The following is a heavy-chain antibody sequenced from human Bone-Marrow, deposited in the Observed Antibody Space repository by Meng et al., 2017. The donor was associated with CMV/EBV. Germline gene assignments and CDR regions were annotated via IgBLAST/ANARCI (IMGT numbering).Heavy chain of an antibody. CDR3: ARVRGLYGSGSYRPRVYWFDP. CDR1: GFTFSSYS. Sequence: GESLKISCAASGFTFSSYSMSWIRQAPGKGLEWVSYISSSGSTIYYADSVKGRFTISRDNAKNSLYLQMNSLRAEDTAVYYCARVRGLYGSGSYRPRVYWFDPWGQGTLVTVSS. V-gene: IGHV3-48*04. CDR2: ISSSGSTI. J-gene: IGHJ5*02. D-gene: IGHD3-10*01.